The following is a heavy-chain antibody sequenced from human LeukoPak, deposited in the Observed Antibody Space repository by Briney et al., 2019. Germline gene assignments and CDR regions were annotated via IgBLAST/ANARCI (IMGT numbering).Heavy chain of an antibody. Sequence: GASVKVSCKASGYTFTTYGITWVRQAPGQGLEWMGWISAYNGNTNYAQKLQGRVTMTTDTSTSTAYMELRSLRSDDTAVYYCARDTGIEQPPQYYFDYWGQGTLVTVSS. CDR3: ARDTGIEQPPQYYFDY. V-gene: IGHV1-18*01. D-gene: IGHD1/OR15-1a*01. CDR2: ISAYNGNT. J-gene: IGHJ4*02. CDR1: GYTFTTYG.